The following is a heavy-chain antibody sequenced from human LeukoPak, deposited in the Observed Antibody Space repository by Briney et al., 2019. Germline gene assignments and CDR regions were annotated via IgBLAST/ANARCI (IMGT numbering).Heavy chain of an antibody. V-gene: IGHV4-39*01. J-gene: IGHJ3*02. D-gene: IGHD3-22*01. Sequence: PSETLSLTCTVSGGSISSSSAYWGWIRQPPGKGLEWIGTIYYSGTTYYNPSLKSRVTISVDTSGNQFSLKLSSVTATDTAVYYCARMIGDDAFDIWGRGTMVTVSS. CDR3: ARMIGDDAFDI. CDR2: IYYSGTT. CDR1: GGSISSSSAY.